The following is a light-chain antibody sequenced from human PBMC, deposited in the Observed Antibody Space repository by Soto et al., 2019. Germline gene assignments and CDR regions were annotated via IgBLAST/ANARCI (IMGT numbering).Light chain of an antibody. CDR2: DVS. V-gene: IGLV2-11*01. CDR3: CSYASNYTWV. CDR1: SSDVGGYNY. Sequence: QSALTQPRSVSGSPGQSVTISCTGSSSDVGGYNYVSWYQQHPGKAPKLMIYDVSKRPSGVPDRFSGSKSGNTASLTISGLQAEDEADYSCCSYASNYTWVFGGGTKVTVL. J-gene: IGLJ3*02.